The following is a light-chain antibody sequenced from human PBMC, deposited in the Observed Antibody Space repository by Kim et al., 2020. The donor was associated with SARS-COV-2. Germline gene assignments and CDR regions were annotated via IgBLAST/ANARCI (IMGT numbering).Light chain of an antibody. CDR3: QQYNSYPIT. Sequence: ASVGDRVTITCGARQNSNMWLAWYQQKPGKAPKFLIYDASTLESVVPSRFSGSGSGTEFTLTVISLQPDDFATYYCQQYNSYPITFGQGTRLEIK. J-gene: IGKJ5*01. CDR2: DAS. V-gene: IGKV1-5*01. CDR1: QNSNMW.